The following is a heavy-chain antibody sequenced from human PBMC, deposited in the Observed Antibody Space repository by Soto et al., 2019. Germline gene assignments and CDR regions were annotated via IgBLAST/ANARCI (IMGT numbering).Heavy chain of an antibody. CDR1: GGSISSYY. V-gene: IGHV4-59*08. CDR3: ASYSSGWYRTRFGAFDI. CDR2: IYYSGST. D-gene: IGHD6-19*01. J-gene: IGHJ3*02. Sequence: SETLSLTCTVSGGSISSYYWSWIRQPPGKGLEWIGYIYYSGSTNYNPSLKSRVTISVDTSKNQFSLKLSSVTAADTAVYYCASYSSGWYRTRFGAFDIWGQGTMVTVSS.